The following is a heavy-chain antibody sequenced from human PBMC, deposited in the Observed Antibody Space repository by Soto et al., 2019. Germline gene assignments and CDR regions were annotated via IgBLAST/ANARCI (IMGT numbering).Heavy chain of an antibody. CDR2: IIPIFGTA. D-gene: IGHD2-21*01. V-gene: IGHV1-69*01. Sequence: QVQLVQSGAEVKKPGSSVKVSCKASGGTFSSYAISWVRQAPGQGLEWMGGIIPIFGTANYAQKFQGRVTVTGEQSTSTGYMGLRRLRSEGTAVYYRGRIPVIDYYYGMDVWGQGTTVTVSS. J-gene: IGHJ6*02. CDR3: GRIPVIDYYYGMDV. CDR1: GGTFSSYA.